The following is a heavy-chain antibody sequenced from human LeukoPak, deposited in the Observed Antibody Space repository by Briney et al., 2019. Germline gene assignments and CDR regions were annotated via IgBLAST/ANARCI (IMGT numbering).Heavy chain of an antibody. D-gene: IGHD3-9*01. CDR3: ARGGDYDILTGYLPSNWFDP. CDR1: GGTFSSYA. V-gene: IGHV1-69*06. J-gene: IGHJ5*02. Sequence: ASVKVSCKASGGTFSSYAISWVRQAPGQGLEWMGGNIPIFGTANYAQKFQGRVTITADKSTSTAYMELSSLRSEDTAVYYCARGGDYDILTGYLPSNWFDPWGQGTLVTVSS. CDR2: NIPIFGTA.